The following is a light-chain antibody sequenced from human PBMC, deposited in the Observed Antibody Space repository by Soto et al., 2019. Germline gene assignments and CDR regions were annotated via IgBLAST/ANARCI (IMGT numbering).Light chain of an antibody. CDR3: SSYTTSSPYVV. CDR2: DVS. Sequence: QSALTQPVSVSGSPGQSITISCTGTSSDVGGYNYVSWYQQHPGKAPKLMIYDVSNRPSGVSNRFSGSKSGNTASLTIPGLQAEDEADYYCSSYTTSSPYVVFGGGTKLTVL. CDR1: SSDVGGYNY. J-gene: IGLJ2*01. V-gene: IGLV2-14*01.